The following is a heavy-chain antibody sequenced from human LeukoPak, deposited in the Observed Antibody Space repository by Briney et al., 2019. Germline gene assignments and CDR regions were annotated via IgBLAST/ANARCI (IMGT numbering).Heavy chain of an antibody. V-gene: IGHV3-33*01. J-gene: IGHJ4*02. D-gene: IGHD3-9*01. CDR1: GFTFSSYG. Sequence: PGRSLRLSCAASGFTFSSYGMHWVRQAPGKGLEWVAVIWYDGSNKYYADSVKGRFTISRDNSKNTLYLQMNSLRAEDTAVYYCARAGEYYDILTGYYPGMYYFDYWGQGTLVTVSS. CDR2: IWYDGSNK. CDR3: ARAGEYYDILTGYYPGMYYFDY.